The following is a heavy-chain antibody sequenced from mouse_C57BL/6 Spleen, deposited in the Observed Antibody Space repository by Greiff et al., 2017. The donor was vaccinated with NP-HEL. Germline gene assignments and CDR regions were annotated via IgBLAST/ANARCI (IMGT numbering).Heavy chain of an antibody. D-gene: IGHD1-1*01. CDR1: GYTFTEYT. CDR2: FYPGSGSI. Sequence: VQLQQSGAELVKPGASVKLSCKASGYTFTEYTIHWVKQRSGQGLEWIGWFYPGSGSIKYNEKFKDKATLTADKSSSTVYMGLSRLTSEDSAVYFCARHEDQDYYGSSAFDYWGQGTTLTVSS. V-gene: IGHV1-62-2*01. J-gene: IGHJ2*01. CDR3: ARHEDQDYYGSSAFDY.